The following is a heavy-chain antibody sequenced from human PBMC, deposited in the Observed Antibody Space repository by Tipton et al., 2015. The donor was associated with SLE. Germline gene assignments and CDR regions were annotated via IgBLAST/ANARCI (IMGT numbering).Heavy chain of an antibody. J-gene: IGHJ4*02. CDR1: GGSISSYY. D-gene: IGHD6-6*01. CDR3: ARDLAARGGHYFDY. Sequence: TLSLTCTGSGGSISSYYWSWIRQPPGKGLEWIGYIYYSGSTNYNPSLKSRVTISVDTSKNQFSLKLSSVTAADTAVYYCARDLAARGGHYFDYWGPGTLVTVSS. V-gene: IGHV4-59*01. CDR2: IYYSGST.